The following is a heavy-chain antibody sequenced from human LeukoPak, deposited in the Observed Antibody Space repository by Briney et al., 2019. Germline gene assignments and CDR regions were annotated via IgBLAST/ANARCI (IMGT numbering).Heavy chain of an antibody. CDR1: GYTFTSYG. CDR3: ARGRHYYDSSGLSAFDY. CDR2: ISAYNGNT. J-gene: IGHJ4*02. Sequence: ASVKVPCKASGYTFTSYGISWVRQAPGQGLEWMGWISAYNGNTNYAQKLQGRVTMTTDTSTSTAYMELRSLRSDDTAVYYCARGRHYYDSSGLSAFDYWGQGTLVTVSS. V-gene: IGHV1-18*01. D-gene: IGHD3-22*01.